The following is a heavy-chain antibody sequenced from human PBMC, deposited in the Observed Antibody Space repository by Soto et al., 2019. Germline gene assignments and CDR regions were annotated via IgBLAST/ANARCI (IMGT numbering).Heavy chain of an antibody. D-gene: IGHD3-3*01. CDR2: IYYSGST. Sequence: SETLSLTCTVSGGSISSYYWSWIRQPPGKGLEWIGYIYYSGSTNYNPSLKSRVTISVDTSKNQFSLKLSSVTAADTAVYYCARDRSGFWSGYHYYYYGMDVWGQGTTVTVYS. V-gene: IGHV4-59*01. CDR1: GGSISSYY. J-gene: IGHJ6*02. CDR3: ARDRSGFWSGYHYYYYGMDV.